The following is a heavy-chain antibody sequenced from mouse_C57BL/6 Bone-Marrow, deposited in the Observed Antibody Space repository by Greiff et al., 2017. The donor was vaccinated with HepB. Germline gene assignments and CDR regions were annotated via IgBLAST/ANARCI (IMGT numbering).Heavy chain of an antibody. J-gene: IGHJ2*01. V-gene: IGHV10-1*01. CDR1: GFSFNTYA. Sequence: DVQLVESGGGLVQPKGSLKLSCAASGFSFNTYAMNWVRQAPGKGLEWVARIRSKSNNYATYYADSVKDRFTISRDDSESMLYLQMNNLKTEDTAMYYCVRQKYYFDYWGQGTTLTVSS. CDR2: IRSKSNNYAT. CDR3: VRQKYYFDY.